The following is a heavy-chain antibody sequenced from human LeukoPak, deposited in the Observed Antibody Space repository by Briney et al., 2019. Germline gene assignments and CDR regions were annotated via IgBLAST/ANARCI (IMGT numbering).Heavy chain of an antibody. CDR1: GFTFSSYW. D-gene: IGHD5-12*01. CDR2: IKQDGSEK. Sequence: PGGSLRLSCAASGFTFSSYWMSWVRQAPGKGLELVANIKQDGSEKYYVDSVKGRFTISRDNAKNSLYLQMSSLRAEDTAVYYCARGLSGYEDGHFDYWGQGTRVTVSS. CDR3: ARGLSGYEDGHFDY. J-gene: IGHJ4*02. V-gene: IGHV3-7*01.